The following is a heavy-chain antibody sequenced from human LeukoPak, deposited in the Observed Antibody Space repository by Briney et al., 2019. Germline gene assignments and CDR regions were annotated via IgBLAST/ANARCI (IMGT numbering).Heavy chain of an antibody. D-gene: IGHD1-26*01. V-gene: IGHV3-30*04. J-gene: IGHJ4*02. Sequence: PGGSLRLSCAASGFAFSSYAMHWVRQAPGKGLGGVAIIPYDGITEDYSDSVKGRFTISRDNFKNTLFLQMNSLRDEDTAVYYCARHPYSGSWGSEYLRHFDYWGQGTLVTVSS. CDR2: IPYDGITE. CDR1: GFAFSSYA. CDR3: ARHPYSGSWGSEYLRHFDY.